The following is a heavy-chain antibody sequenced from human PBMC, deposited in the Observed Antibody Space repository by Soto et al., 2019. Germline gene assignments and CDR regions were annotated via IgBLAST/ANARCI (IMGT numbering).Heavy chain of an antibody. V-gene: IGHV1-18*04. CDR1: GYTFTSYG. Sequence: QVQLVQSGAEVKKPGASVKVSCKSSGYTFTSYGISWVRQAPGQGLEWMGWISAYNGNTNYAQKLQGRVTMTTDTSTSTADMELRSLRSDDTAVYYCARDPRGVGATDYYYGMDVWGQGTTVTVSS. CDR2: ISAYNGNT. D-gene: IGHD1-26*01. CDR3: ARDPRGVGATDYYYGMDV. J-gene: IGHJ6*02.